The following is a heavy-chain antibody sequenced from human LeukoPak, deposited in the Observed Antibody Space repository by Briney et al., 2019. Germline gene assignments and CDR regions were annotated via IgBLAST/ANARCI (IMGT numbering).Heavy chain of an antibody. V-gene: IGHV4-61*01. CDR2: IYYSGST. Sequence: SETLSLTCTVSGGSITSSSYYWAWIRQSPGKGLEWIGYIYYSGSTNYNPSLKSRVTISVGTSKNQFSLKLSSVTAADTAVYYCARDAGDCSSTSCSIDYWGQGTLVTVSS. J-gene: IGHJ4*02. CDR1: GGSITSSSYY. D-gene: IGHD2-2*01. CDR3: ARDAGDCSSTSCSIDY.